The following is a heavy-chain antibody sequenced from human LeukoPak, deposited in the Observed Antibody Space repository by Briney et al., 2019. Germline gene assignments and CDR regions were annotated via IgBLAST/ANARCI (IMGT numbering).Heavy chain of an antibody. CDR1: GGSFSGYY. CDR2: INHSGST. V-gene: IGHV4-34*01. D-gene: IGHD2/OR15-2a*01. Sequence: SETLSLTCAVYGGSFSGYYWSWIRQPPGKGLEWIGEINHSGSTNYNPSLKSRVTISVDTSKNQFSLKLSSVTAADTAVYYCARGGIFFRIRLDYWGQGTLVTVSS. CDR3: ARGGIFFRIRLDY. J-gene: IGHJ4*02.